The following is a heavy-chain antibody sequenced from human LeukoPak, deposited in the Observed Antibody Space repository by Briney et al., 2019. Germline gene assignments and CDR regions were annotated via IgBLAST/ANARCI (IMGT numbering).Heavy chain of an antibody. V-gene: IGHV4-34*01. D-gene: IGHD3-10*01. CDR2: INHSGST. CDR1: GGSFSGYY. J-gene: IGHJ4*02. CDR3: ARGWGGRGFDY. Sequence: SETLSLTCAVYGGSFSGYYWSWIRQPPGKGLEWIGEINHSGSTNYNPSLKSRVTISVDTSKNQFSLKLSSVTAADTAVYYCARGWGGRGFDYWGQGTLVTVSS.